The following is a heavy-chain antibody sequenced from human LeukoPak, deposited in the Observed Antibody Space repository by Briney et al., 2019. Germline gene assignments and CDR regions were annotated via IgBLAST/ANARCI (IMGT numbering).Heavy chain of an antibody. J-gene: IGHJ4*02. D-gene: IGHD2-2*01. Sequence: GASVKVSCKASGYTFTGYYMHWVRQAPGQGLEWMGWMNPNSGNTGYAQKFQGRVTMTRNTSISTAYMELSSLRSEDTAVYYCARGGPTYCSSTSCYRGGYFDYWGQGTLVTVSS. CDR3: ARGGPTYCSSTSCYRGGYFDY. CDR1: GYTFTGYY. CDR2: MNPNSGNT. V-gene: IGHV1-8*02.